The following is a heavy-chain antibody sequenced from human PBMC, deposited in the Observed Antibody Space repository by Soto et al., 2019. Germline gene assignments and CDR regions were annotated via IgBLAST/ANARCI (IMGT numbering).Heavy chain of an antibody. D-gene: IGHD3-16*01. CDR2: IYSGGAT. J-gene: IGHJ5*02. CDR1: GFIVSNNY. V-gene: IGHV3-53*02. Sequence: EVQLVETGGGLIQPGGSLRLSCEVSGFIVSNNYITWIPQAPGKGLEWVSIIYSGGATYYADSVKGRFTISRDNSKNTVYLQMNNLRAEDTAVYYCARGTGGSRRFDPWGQGTLVTVSS. CDR3: ARGTGGSRRFDP.